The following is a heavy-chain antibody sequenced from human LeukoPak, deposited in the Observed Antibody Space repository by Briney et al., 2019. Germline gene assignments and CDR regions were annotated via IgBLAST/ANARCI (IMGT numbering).Heavy chain of an antibody. J-gene: IGHJ5*02. CDR1: GGSISSYY. CDR2: IYYSGST. D-gene: IGHD2-2*01. CDR3: ARDPCTSCNPPGWSDP. Sequence: PSETLSLTCTVSGGSISSYYWSWIRQPPGKGLEWIGYIYYSGSTNYNPSLKSRVTISVDTSKNQFYLKLSSVTAADTAVYYCARDPCTSCNPPGWSDPWGQGTLVTVSS. V-gene: IGHV4-59*01.